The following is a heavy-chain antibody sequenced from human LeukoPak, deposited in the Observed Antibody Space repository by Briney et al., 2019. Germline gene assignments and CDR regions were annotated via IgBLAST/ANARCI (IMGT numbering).Heavy chain of an antibody. CDR3: TTGAAGYGAYCGGDCYSYFDY. J-gene: IGHJ4*02. CDR1: GFTFSNAW. V-gene: IGHV3-15*01. D-gene: IGHD2-21*02. CDR2: IKSKTDGGTT. Sequence: PGGSLRLSCAASGFTFSNAWMSWVRQAPGKGLESVGRIKSKTDGGTTDYAAPVKGRFTISRDDSKNTLYLQMNSLKTEDTAVYYCTTGAAGYGAYCGGDCYSYFDYWGQGTLVTVSS.